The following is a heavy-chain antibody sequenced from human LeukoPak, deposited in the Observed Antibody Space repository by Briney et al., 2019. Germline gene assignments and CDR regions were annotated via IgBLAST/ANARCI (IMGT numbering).Heavy chain of an antibody. CDR2: INPSGGST. J-gene: IGHJ5*02. CDR3: ARGGGYCSSTSCYTGIVRGWFDP. D-gene: IGHD2-2*02. CDR1: GYTFTSYY. V-gene: IGHV1-46*01. Sequence: ASVKVSCKASGYTFTSYYMHWVRQAPGQGLEWMGIINPSGGSTSYAQKFQGRVTMTRDTSTSTAYMELRSLRSDDTAVYYCARGGGYCSSTSCYTGIVRGWFDPWGQGTLVTVSS.